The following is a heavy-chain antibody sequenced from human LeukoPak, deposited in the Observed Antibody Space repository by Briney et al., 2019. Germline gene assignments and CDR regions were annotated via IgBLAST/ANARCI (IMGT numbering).Heavy chain of an antibody. CDR3: AKWGSDYDFWSGYYRGALYFDY. CDR2: ISGSGGST. J-gene: IGHJ4*02. V-gene: IGHV3-23*01. CDR1: GFTLSSYA. Sequence: GGSLRLSCAASGFTLSSYAMSWVRQAPGKGLEWVSAISGSGGSTYYADSVKGRFTISRDNSKNTLYLQMNSLRAEDTAVYYCAKWGSDYDFWSGYYRGALYFDYWGQGTLVTVSS. D-gene: IGHD3-3*01.